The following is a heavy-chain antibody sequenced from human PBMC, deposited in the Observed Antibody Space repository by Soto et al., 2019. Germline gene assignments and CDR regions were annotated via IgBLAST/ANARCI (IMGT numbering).Heavy chain of an antibody. Sequence: ASVKVSCKASENTFSTYSLHWVRQAPGQGLEWMGVINPTTTTTTDAQKFQDRINMTRDTSTSTVFLELSSLRSGDTAVYYCARDLYSTSWYVRAFDMWGQGTMVTVSS. V-gene: IGHV1-46*03. D-gene: IGHD6-13*01. CDR1: ENTFSTYS. CDR3: ARDLYSTSWYVRAFDM. CDR2: INPTTTTT. J-gene: IGHJ3*02.